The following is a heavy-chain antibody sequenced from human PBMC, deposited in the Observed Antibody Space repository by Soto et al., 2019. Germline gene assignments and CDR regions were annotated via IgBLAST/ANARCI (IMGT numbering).Heavy chain of an antibody. J-gene: IGHJ4*02. D-gene: IGHD1-1*01. CDR3: AREVFHWNDERYYFDY. CDR2: IIPIFGTA. CDR1: GGTFSSYA. Sequence: EASVKVSCKASGGTFSSYAISWVRQAPGQGLEWMGGIIPIFGTANYAQKFQGRVTITADKSTSTAYMELSSLRSEDTAVYYCAREVFHWNDERYYFDYWGQGTLVTVSS. V-gene: IGHV1-69*06.